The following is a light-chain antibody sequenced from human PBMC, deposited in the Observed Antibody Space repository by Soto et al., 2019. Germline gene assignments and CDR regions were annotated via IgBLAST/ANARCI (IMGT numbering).Light chain of an antibody. Sequence: QSASVSGSPGQSITISCTGTSSDVGGYNYVSWYQQHPGKAPKLMIYDVSNRPSGVSNRFSGSKSGNTASLSISGLQAEDEADYYCSSYTSSSTRVFGTGTKVTVL. CDR3: SSYTSSSTRV. J-gene: IGLJ1*01. V-gene: IGLV2-14*01. CDR2: DVS. CDR1: SSDVGGYNY.